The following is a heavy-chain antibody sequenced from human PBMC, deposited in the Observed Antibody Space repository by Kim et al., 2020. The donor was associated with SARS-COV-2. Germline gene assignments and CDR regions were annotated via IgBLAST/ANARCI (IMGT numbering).Heavy chain of an antibody. CDR1: GYTFTGYY. Sequence: ASVKVSCKASGYTFTGYYMHWVRQAPGQGLEWMGWINPNSGGTNYAQKFQGRVTMTRDTSISTAYMELSRLRSDDTAVYYCARVGYYGSGSPDYWGQGTLVTVSS. CDR2: INPNSGGT. CDR3: ARVGYYGSGSPDY. V-gene: IGHV1-2*02. J-gene: IGHJ4*02. D-gene: IGHD3-10*01.